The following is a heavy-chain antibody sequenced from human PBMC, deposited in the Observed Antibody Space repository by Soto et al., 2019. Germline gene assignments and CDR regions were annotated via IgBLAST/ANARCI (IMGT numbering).Heavy chain of an antibody. CDR3: ARVRGVVAGAPSNNWFDP. D-gene: IGHD2-15*01. CDR2: ISSSSSTI. CDR1: GFTFSSYS. J-gene: IGHJ5*02. Sequence: EVQLVESGGGLVQPGGSLRLSCAASGFTFSSYSMNWVRQAPGKGLEWVSYISSSSSTIYYADSVKGRFTISRDNAKNSLYLQMNSLRAEDTAVYYCARVRGVVAGAPSNNWFDPWGQGTLVTVSS. V-gene: IGHV3-48*01.